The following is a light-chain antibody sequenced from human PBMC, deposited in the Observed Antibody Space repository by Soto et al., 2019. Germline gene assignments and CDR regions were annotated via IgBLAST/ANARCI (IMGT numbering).Light chain of an antibody. V-gene: IGKV3-20*01. CDR3: QQYGSSPFT. Sequence: EIVLTQSPGTLSLSPGERATLSCRASQSVSSINLAWYQQKPGQAPRLLIYGASSRATGITDRFSGSGSGTDFTLTISRLEQEDFAVYYCQQYGSSPFTFGPGTKVDIK. CDR2: GAS. J-gene: IGKJ3*01. CDR1: QSVSSIN.